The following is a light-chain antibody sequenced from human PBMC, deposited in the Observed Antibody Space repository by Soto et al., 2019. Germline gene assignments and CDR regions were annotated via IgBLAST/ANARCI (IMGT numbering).Light chain of an antibody. CDR3: QQHGSSGT. CDR1: QSVSSN. Sequence: EIVMTHSAATLSLCGGERATLPCRASQSVSSNLAWYQQKPGQAPRLLIYGASNRATGIPDRFSGSGSGTDFTLTISRLEPEDFAVYYCQQHGSSGTFGQGTKVDIK. V-gene: IGKV3-20*01. CDR2: GAS. J-gene: IGKJ1*01.